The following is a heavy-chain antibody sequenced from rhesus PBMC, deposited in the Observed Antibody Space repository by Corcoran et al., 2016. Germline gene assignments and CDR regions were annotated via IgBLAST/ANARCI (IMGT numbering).Heavy chain of an antibody. J-gene: IGHJ5-2*02. D-gene: IGHD5-42*01. Sequence: QVQLQESGPGLVKPSEILSLTCTVSGGSFRDFYWNWIRQSVGKGLEWMGVVQGGGRSPNYTPTLRSRLHLSGDSSNNQDSLALLSVTAADTAVYYWARPDSKKKGYTSLDVWGRGIQVTVSS. CDR1: GGSFRDFY. CDR2: VQGGGRSP. CDR3: ARPDSKKKGYTSLDV. V-gene: IGHV4S11*01.